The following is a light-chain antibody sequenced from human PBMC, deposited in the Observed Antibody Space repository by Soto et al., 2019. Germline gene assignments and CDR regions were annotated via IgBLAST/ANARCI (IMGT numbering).Light chain of an antibody. J-gene: IGKJ5*01. CDR1: QSISSD. Sequence: DIQMTQSPFSLSAAVGDRVTITCRASQSISSDLNWYQQKTGRAPKLLIYGASSLQSGVPSRFSGSGSGTDFTLTISSVQPEDFATYYCQQIYSIPITVGQGTRLEIK. V-gene: IGKV1-39*01. CDR3: QQIYSIPIT. CDR2: GAS.